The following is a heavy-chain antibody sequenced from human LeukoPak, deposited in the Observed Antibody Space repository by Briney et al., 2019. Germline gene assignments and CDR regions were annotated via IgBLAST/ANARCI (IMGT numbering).Heavy chain of an antibody. Sequence: PGGSLRLSCAASGFTFSTYDMHWVRQATGKGLEWVSGIGTAGDTCYPGSVKGRFTISRENAKNSLYLQLNSLRAGDTAVYYCVRGKGWGSSSWFDYWGQGTLVTVSS. V-gene: IGHV3-13*04. J-gene: IGHJ5*01. D-gene: IGHD6-13*01. CDR3: VRGKGWGSSSWFDY. CDR2: IGTAGDT. CDR1: GFTFSTYD.